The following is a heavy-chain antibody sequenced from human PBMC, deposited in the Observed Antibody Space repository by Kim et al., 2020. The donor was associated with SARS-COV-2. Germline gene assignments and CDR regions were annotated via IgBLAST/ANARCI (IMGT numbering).Heavy chain of an antibody. D-gene: IGHD6-13*01. Sequence: REFQGRVPITADESTSTAYMELRSLRSEDTAVYYCARAVAAAGDHDWFDPWGQGTLVTVSS. V-gene: IGHV1-69*01. J-gene: IGHJ5*02. CDR3: ARAVAAAGDHDWFDP.